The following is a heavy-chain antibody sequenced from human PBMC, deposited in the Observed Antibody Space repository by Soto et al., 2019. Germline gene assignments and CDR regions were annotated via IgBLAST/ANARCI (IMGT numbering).Heavy chain of an antibody. CDR3: ARAGLITGTTYYYYGMDV. CDR1: GGSISSYY. V-gene: IGHV4-59*01. D-gene: IGHD1-7*01. CDR2: IYYSGST. Sequence: QVQLQESGPGLVKPSETLSLTCTVSGGSISSYYWSWIRQPPGKGLEWIGYIYYSGSTNYNPSLKSRVTISVDTSKNQCSLKLSSVSAAHTAVYYCARAGLITGTTYYYYGMDVWGQGTTVTVSS. J-gene: IGHJ6*02.